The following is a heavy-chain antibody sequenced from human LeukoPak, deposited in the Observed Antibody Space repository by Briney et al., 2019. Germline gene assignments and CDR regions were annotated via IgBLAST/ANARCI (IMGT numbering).Heavy chain of an antibody. CDR1: GFCFSIYT. CDR2: IIGNSGTT. CDR3: AIDRLSGSYYDGAFDM. Sequence: GGSLRLSCSASGFCFSIYTVSWVRHAPGRGLEWVSGIIGNSGTTYYTDSVRGRFTLSRDNSKNTLYLRMHSVRAEHTRVYFCAIDRLSGSYYDGAFDMGGQGTMVTVSS. D-gene: IGHD1-26*01. V-gene: IGHV3-23*01. J-gene: IGHJ3*02.